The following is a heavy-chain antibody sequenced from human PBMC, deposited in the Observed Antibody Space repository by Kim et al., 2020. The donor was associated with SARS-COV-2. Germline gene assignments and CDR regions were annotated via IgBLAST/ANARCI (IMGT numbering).Heavy chain of an antibody. Sequence: SQTLSLTCAISGDSVSSNSAAWNWIRQSPSRGLEWLGNTYYRSKWYNYYAVSVKSRITINPDTSKNQSSLQLNSVTPEDTAVYYCARANIAARDFDYWGQGTLVTVSS. CDR2: TYYRSKWYN. D-gene: IGHD6-6*01. J-gene: IGHJ4*02. V-gene: IGHV6-1*01. CDR3: ARANIAARDFDY. CDR1: GDSVSSNSAA.